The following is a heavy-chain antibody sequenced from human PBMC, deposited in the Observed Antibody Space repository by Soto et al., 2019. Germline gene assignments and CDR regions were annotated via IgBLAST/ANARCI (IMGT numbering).Heavy chain of an antibody. CDR2: IYYSGST. V-gene: IGHV4-59*12. Sequence: SETLSLTCTVSGGSISGYYGSWIRQPPGKGLEWIGCIYYSGSTYYNPSPKSRVTISVDTPKNQFSLKLSSVTAADTAVYYCARGPGGYCGSGSTRNWFDPWGQGTLVTVSS. CDR3: ARGPGGYCGSGSTRNWFDP. D-gene: IGHD3-10*01. CDR1: GGSISGYY. J-gene: IGHJ5*02.